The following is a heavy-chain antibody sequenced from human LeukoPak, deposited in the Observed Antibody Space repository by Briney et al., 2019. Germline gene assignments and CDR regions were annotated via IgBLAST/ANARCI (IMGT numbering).Heavy chain of an antibody. CDR3: ARDPHGDWFDP. CDR1: GYTFTSYG. D-gene: IGHD3-10*01. CDR2: ISAYNGNT. V-gene: IGHV1-18*01. Sequence: ASVTVSFKASGYTFTSYGISWVRQAPGQGLEWMGWISAYNGNTNYAQKLQGRVTMTTDTSTSTAYMELRSLRSDDTAVYYCARDPHGDWFDPWGQGTLVTVSS. J-gene: IGHJ5*02.